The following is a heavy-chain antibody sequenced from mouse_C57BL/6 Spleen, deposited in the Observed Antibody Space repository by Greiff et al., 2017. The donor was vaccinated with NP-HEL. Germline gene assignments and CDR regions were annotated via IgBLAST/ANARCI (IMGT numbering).Heavy chain of an antibody. J-gene: IGHJ2*01. CDR1: GFTFTDYY. D-gene: IGHD4-1*01. V-gene: IGHV7-3*01. CDR2: IRNKANGYTT. CDR3: ARYKTGGFDY. Sequence: EVKLVESGGGLVQPGGSLSLSCAASGFTFTDYYMSWVRQPPGKALEWLGFIRNKANGYTTEYSASVKGRFTISRDNSKSILYLQMNALRAEDSATYYCARYKTGGFDYWGQGTTLTVSS.